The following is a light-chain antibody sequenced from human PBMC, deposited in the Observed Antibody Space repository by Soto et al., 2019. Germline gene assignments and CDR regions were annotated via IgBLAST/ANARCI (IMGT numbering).Light chain of an antibody. V-gene: IGKV3D-20*02. CDR1: QSVRSSF. CDR2: GAS. J-gene: IGKJ4*01. Sequence: IVMTQSPATLSVSPWERATLSCRASQSVRSSFLAWYQQKPGQAPSLLIYGASTRATGIPARFSGSGSGTDFTLTISSLEPEDFGVYYCLQRSNWPLTFGGGTKVDIK. CDR3: LQRSNWPLT.